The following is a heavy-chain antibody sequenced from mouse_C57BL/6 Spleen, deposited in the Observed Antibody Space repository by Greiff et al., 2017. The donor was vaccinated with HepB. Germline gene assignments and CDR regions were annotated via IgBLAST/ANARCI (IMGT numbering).Heavy chain of an antibody. CDR1: GYTFTDYN. Sequence: EVQLQQSGPELVKPGASVKIPCKASGYTFTDYNMDWVKQSHGKSLEWIGDINPNNGGTIYNQKFKGKATLTGDKSSSTAYMELRSLTSEDTAVYYCARRGFYAMDYWGQGTSVTVSS. CDR3: ARRGFYAMDY. CDR2: INPNNGGT. V-gene: IGHV1-18*01. J-gene: IGHJ4*01.